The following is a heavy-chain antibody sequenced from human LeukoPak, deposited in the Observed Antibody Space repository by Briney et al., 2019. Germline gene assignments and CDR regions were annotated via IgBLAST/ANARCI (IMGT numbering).Heavy chain of an antibody. CDR1: GFTFSSYS. V-gene: IGHV3-21*01. J-gene: IGHJ4*02. CDR2: ISSSSSYI. Sequence: GGSLRLSCAASGFTFSSYSMNWVRQAPGEGLEWVSSISSSSSYIYYADSVKGRFTISRDNAKNSLYLQMNSLRAEDTAVYYCASSGVSPPYYWGQGTLVTVSS. CDR3: ASSGVSPPYY.